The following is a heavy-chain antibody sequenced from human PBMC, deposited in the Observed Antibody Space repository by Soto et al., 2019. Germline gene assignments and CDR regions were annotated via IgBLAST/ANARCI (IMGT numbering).Heavy chain of an antibody. Sequence: PSETHSLTYAVSGGSIISGGYSWSWIRQPPGKGLEWIGYIYHSGSTYYNPSLKSRVTISVDRSKNQFSLKLSSVTAADTAVYYCASAIEGYCSGGSCYPGYYFDYWGQGTLVTVSS. D-gene: IGHD2-15*01. J-gene: IGHJ4*02. CDR1: GGSIISGGYS. CDR3: ASAIEGYCSGGSCYPGYYFDY. V-gene: IGHV4-30-2*01. CDR2: IYHSGST.